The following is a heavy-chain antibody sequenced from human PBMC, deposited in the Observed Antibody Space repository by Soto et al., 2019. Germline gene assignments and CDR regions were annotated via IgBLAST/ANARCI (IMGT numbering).Heavy chain of an antibody. CDR1: GYMFTSYW. CDR2: IHGGDSNT. CDR3: ARRITSSTGWDY. V-gene: IGHV5-51*01. Sequence: PVESLKISCKGSGYMFTSYWIGWVRQMPGKGLEWMGIIHGGDSNTRYSPSFDGQVTISTDKSINTAYLQWSSLKASDTAMYYCARRITSSTGWDYWGQGTLVTVSS. J-gene: IGHJ4*02. D-gene: IGHD6-19*01.